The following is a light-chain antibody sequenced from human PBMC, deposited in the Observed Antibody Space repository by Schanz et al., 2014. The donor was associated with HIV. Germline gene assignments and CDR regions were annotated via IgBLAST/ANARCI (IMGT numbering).Light chain of an antibody. CDR2: GAS. J-gene: IGKJ3*01. V-gene: IGKV3D-15*01. CDR3: QQYNNWPPIT. Sequence: EIVMTQSPATLSVSPGERATLSCRASQTVSNNLAWYQHKPGQAPRLLIYGASSRATGIPDRFSGSGSGTDFTLTISSLQSEDFAVYYCQQYNNWPPITFGPGTKVDIK. CDR1: QTVSNN.